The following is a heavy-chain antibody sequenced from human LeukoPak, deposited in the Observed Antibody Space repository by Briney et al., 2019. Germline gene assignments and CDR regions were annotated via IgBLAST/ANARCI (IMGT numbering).Heavy chain of an antibody. CDR1: GYTFTGYY. V-gene: IGHV1-2*02. J-gene: IGHJ3*02. CDR3: ARDQREYDFWSGLHDAFDI. CDR2: INPNSGGT. Sequence: ASVKVSCKASGYTFTGYYMHWVRQAPGQGLEWMGWINPNSGGTNYAQKFQGRVTMTRDTSISTAYMELSRLRSDDTAVYYCARDQREYDFWSGLHDAFDIWGQGTMVTVSS. D-gene: IGHD3-3*01.